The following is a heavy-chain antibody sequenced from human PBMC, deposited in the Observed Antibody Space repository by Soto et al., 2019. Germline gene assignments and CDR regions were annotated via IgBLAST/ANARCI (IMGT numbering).Heavy chain of an antibody. J-gene: IGHJ4*02. Sequence: QMQLQESGSGLVKPSQTLSLTCAVSGESISSGGYSWNWIRQPPGKGLEWIGYINYTGGTSYDPTLRSRVNISVDTTKNHFSQRLSSVPTADTAVYYCGGDRRDGWIFDYRGQGTLVTISS. CDR1: GESISSGGYS. CDR2: INYTGGT. V-gene: IGHV4-30-2*01. CDR3: GGDRRDGWIFDY. D-gene: IGHD5-12*01.